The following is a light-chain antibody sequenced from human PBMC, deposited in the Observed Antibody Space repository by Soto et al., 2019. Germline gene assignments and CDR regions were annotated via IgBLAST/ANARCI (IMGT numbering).Light chain of an antibody. J-gene: IGLJ1*01. CDR1: NSDIGGYNF. V-gene: IGLV2-14*01. Sequence: QSVLAQPASVSGSPGQSITISCTGTNSDIGGYNFVSWYQQHPGKAPKLMLYEVKNRPSGVSKRFSGSKSGASASLAITGLQAEDDGDYYCQSYDSSLSGSSVFGTGTKVTVL. CDR3: QSYDSSLSGSSV. CDR2: EVK.